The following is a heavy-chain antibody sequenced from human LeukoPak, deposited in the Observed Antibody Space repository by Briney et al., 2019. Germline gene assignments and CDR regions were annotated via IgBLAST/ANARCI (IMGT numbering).Heavy chain of an antibody. D-gene: IGHD3-10*01. V-gene: IGHV3-23*01. J-gene: IGHJ4*02. CDR2: ISGSGGST. CDR1: GFTFSSYA. Sequence: GRSLRLSCAASGFTFSSYAMSWVRQAPGKGLEWVSAISGSGGSTYYADSVKGRFTISRDNSKNTLYLQMNSLRAEDTAVYYCAKISSAMSSLDYWGQGTLVTVSS. CDR3: AKISSAMSSLDY.